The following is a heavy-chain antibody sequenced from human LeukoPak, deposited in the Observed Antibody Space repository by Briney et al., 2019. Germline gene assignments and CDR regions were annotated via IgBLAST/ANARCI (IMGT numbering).Heavy chain of an antibody. CDR3: ARQGGGYNDFDY. D-gene: IGHD5-24*01. Sequence: SETLSLTCAVYGGSFSGYYWSWIRQPPGKGLEWIGEINHSGSTNYNPSLKSRVTISVDTSKNQFSLKLSSVTAADTAVYYCARQGGGYNDFDYWGQGTLVTVSP. V-gene: IGHV4-34*01. CDR2: INHSGST. CDR1: GGSFSGYY. J-gene: IGHJ4*02.